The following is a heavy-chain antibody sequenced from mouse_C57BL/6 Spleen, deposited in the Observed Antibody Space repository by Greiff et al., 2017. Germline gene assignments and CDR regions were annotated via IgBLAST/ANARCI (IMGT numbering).Heavy chain of an antibody. CDR1: GFTFSSYG. J-gene: IGHJ2*01. D-gene: IGHD1-1*01. CDR2: ISSGGSYT. Sequence: EVNLVESGGDLVKPGGSLKLSCAASGFTFSSYGMSWVRQTPDKRLEWVATISSGGSYTYYPDSVKGRFTISRDNAKNPLYLQMSSLKSEDTAMYYCARRGTTVVATDDWGQGTTLTVSS. V-gene: IGHV5-6*02. CDR3: ARRGTTVVATDD.